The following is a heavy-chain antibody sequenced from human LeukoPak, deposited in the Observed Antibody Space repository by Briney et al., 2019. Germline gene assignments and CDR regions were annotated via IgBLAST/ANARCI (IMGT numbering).Heavy chain of an antibody. J-gene: IGHJ4*02. V-gene: IGHV1-24*01. Sequence: ASVKVSCKVSGYTLTELSMHWVRQAPGKGLEWMGGFDPEDGETIYAQKFQGRVTMTEDTSTDTAYMELSSLRSEDTAVYHCAIRDGYNYSPFDYWGQGTLVTVSS. CDR3: AIRDGYNYSPFDY. CDR2: FDPEDGET. D-gene: IGHD5-24*01. CDR1: GYTLTELS.